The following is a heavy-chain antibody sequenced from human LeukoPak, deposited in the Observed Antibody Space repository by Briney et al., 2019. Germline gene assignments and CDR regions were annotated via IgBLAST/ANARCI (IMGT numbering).Heavy chain of an antibody. Sequence: GSSVTVSCKASGGTFSSYAISWVRQAPGQGLEWMGRIIPILGIANYAQKFQGRVTITADKSTSTDYMELGSLRSEDTAVYYCARDTLRWLRLDFYYFDYWGQGALVIVSS. J-gene: IGHJ4*02. V-gene: IGHV1-69*04. CDR2: IIPILGIA. CDR1: GGTFSSYA. CDR3: ARDTLRWLRLDFYYFDY. D-gene: IGHD5-12*01.